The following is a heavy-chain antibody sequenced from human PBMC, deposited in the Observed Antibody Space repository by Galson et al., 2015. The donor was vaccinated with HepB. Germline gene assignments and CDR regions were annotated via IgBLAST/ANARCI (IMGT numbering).Heavy chain of an antibody. D-gene: IGHD5/OR15-5a*01. CDR2: ISSSSYI. J-gene: IGHJ4*02. CDR3: ARGPGLEFDY. Sequence: SLRLSCAASGFNFSSYSMNWVRRAPGKGLEWVSSISSSSYIYYADSVKGRFTISRDNAKKSLYLQMNSLRVEDTAVYYCARGPGLEFDYWGQGTLVTVSS. CDR1: GFNFSSYS. V-gene: IGHV3-21*01.